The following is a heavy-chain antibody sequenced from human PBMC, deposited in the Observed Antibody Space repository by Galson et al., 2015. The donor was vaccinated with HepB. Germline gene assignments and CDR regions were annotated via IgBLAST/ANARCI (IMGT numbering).Heavy chain of an antibody. Sequence: SLRLSCAASGFIFSTYSMNWVRQAPGKGLEWISYISNSATDIYYADSVKGRFTISRDTARNSLCLQMNSLTDEDTAVYYCVRLILWRSNSHDAFGSWGRGTMVIVSS. J-gene: IGHJ3*02. D-gene: IGHD3-10*01. CDR1: GFIFSTYS. CDR3: VRLILWRSNSHDAFGS. V-gene: IGHV3-48*02. CDR2: ISNSATDI.